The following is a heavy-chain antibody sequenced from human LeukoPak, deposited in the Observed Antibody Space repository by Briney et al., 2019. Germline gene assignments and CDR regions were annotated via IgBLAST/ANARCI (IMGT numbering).Heavy chain of an antibody. D-gene: IGHD5-24*01. Sequence: SLRLSCAAPVVTFSSYAMHWVRHAPGKGLEWVAVISYDGSNKYYADSVKGRFTISRDNSKNTLYLQMNSLRAEDTAVHYCARDPKRDGYNPYYFDYWGQGTLVTVSS. V-gene: IGHV3-30-3*01. CDR2: ISYDGSNK. CDR1: VVTFSSYA. J-gene: IGHJ4*02. CDR3: ARDPKRDGYNPYYFDY.